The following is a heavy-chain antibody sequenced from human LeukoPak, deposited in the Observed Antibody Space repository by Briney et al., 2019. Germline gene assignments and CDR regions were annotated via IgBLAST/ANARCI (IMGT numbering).Heavy chain of an antibody. V-gene: IGHV3-30-3*01. CDR1: GFTFSNYA. CDR2: ISYDGSNK. Sequence: GGSLRLSCATSGFTFSNYAIHWVRQAPGKGLEWVAVISYDGSNKYHAESMEGRFTISRDNSKNTLYLQMNSLRVEDTAVYYCARERQQLADYWGQGTLVTVSS. J-gene: IGHJ4*02. D-gene: IGHD6-13*01. CDR3: ARERQQLADY.